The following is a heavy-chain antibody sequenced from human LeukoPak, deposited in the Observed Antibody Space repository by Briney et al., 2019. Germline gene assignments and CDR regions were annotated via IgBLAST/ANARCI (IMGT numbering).Heavy chain of an antibody. CDR2: IFYSGST. V-gene: IGHV4-61*05. D-gene: IGHD6-13*01. J-gene: IGHJ6*03. CDR1: GGSISSSNYY. Sequence: SETLSLTCTVSGGSISSSNYYWGWIRQPPGKGLEWIGYIFYSGSTNYNPSLKSRVTISVDTSKSQFSLKLSSVTAADTAVYYCARAGGGDSSSRYYYYYMDVWGKGTTVTISS. CDR3: ARAGGGDSSSRYYYYYMDV.